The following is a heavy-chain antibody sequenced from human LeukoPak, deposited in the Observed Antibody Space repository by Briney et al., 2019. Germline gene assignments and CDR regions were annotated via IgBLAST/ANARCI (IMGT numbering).Heavy chain of an antibody. CDR2: IYPSDSDT. V-gene: IGHV5-51*01. CDR3: ARRRSGTYIDY. D-gene: IGHD1-26*01. CDR1: GYSFTSYW. Sequence: GESLKISCKSSGYSFTSYWIAWLRQMPGKGLEWMGIIYPSDSDTTYSPSFQGQVTISVDKSISTAYLQWSSLKASDTAMYYCARRRSGTYIDYWGQGTLVTVSS. J-gene: IGHJ4*02.